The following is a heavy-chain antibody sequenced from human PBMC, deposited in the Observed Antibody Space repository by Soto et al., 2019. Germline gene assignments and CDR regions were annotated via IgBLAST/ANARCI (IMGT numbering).Heavy chain of an antibody. CDR1: GGAISSYY. J-gene: IGHJ4*02. CDR3: ARRWRYTFEY. CDR2: IYYSGST. D-gene: IGHD1-26*01. V-gene: IGHV4-59*08. Sequence: QVQLQESGPGLVKPSETLSLTCTVSGGAISSYYWSWIRQPPGKGLEWIGYIYYSGSTNYTPSLKSRFTTSAATSKNQFSLKLSSVTAGDTAVYYCARRWRYTFEYWGQGTLVTVSS.